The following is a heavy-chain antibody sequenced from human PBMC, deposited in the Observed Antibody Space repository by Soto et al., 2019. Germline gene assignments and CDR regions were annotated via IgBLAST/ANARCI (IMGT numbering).Heavy chain of an antibody. J-gene: IGHJ4*02. V-gene: IGHV3-30*18. Sequence: QVQLVESGGGVVQPGRSLRLSCAASGFTFSSYGMHWVRQAPGKGLEWVAVISYDGSNKYYADSVKGRFTISRDNSKNTLYLQMNSLRAEDTAVYYCAKGPPYIGGGLGRCDYWGQGTLVTVSS. CDR1: GFTFSSYG. CDR2: ISYDGSNK. CDR3: AKGPPYIGGGLGRCDY. D-gene: IGHD1-26*01.